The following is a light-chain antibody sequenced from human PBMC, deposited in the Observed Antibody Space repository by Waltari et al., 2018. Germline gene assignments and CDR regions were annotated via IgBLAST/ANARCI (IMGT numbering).Light chain of an antibody. CDR1: QSLLYSDEYNY. CDR3: MQALQTPWT. J-gene: IGKJ1*01. Sequence: DIMMTQSPLSLSVTPGEPASISCRSGQSLLYSDEYNYLDWYQQKPGQSPQLLIYLGSNRASGGPERFSGSGSGTDFTLEITRVEAEDVAVYYCMQALQTPWTFGQGTRLEIK. CDR2: LGS. V-gene: IGKV2-28*01.